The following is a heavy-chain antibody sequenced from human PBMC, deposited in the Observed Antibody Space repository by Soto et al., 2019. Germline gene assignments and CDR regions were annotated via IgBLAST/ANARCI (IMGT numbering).Heavy chain of an antibody. D-gene: IGHD1-26*01. CDR2: IHYNGKT. V-gene: IGHV4-31*03. CDR3: ASGHEANKVGY. Sequence: QVQLQESGPGLVRPSQTLSLTCTVSGGSISTGAAGSYWSWIRQVPGKGLEWIANIHYNGKTYYNPSLKSRPTISIEPSDNPFYLKLTSVTAADTAIYFCASGHEANKVGYWGHGTRVSVSS. CDR1: GGSISTGAAGSY. J-gene: IGHJ4*01.